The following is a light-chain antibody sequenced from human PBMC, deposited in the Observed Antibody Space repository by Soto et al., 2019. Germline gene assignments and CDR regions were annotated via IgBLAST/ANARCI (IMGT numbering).Light chain of an antibody. Sequence: PLTQSPSFMSASVGDRITITCRASQGISSYVAWYQQKPGEAPKLLIYATSTLQSGVPSRFSGSGSGTDFTLTISSLQPEDFATYYCQQLNSFLITFGQGTRLEIK. V-gene: IGKV1-9*01. CDR2: ATS. J-gene: IGKJ5*01. CDR3: QQLNSFLIT. CDR1: QGISSY.